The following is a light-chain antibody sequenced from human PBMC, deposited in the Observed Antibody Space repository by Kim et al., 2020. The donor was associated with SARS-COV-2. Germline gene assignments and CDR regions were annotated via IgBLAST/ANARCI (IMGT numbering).Light chain of an antibody. Sequence: LSPGDRATRSCRASQSVSSYLAWYQQRPGQAPRLLIYDASNRATGIPARFSGSGSGTDFTLTISSLEPEDSAVYYCQQRSNWPITFGQGTRLEIK. CDR1: QSVSSY. V-gene: IGKV3-11*01. CDR2: DAS. CDR3: QQRSNWPIT. J-gene: IGKJ5*01.